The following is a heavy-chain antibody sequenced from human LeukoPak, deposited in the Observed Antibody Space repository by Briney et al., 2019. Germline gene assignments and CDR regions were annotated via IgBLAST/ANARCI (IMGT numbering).Heavy chain of an antibody. Sequence: GASVKASCKASGYTFTGYYMHWVRQAPGQGLEWMGWINPNSGGTNYAQKFQGRVTMTRDTSISTAYMELSRLRSDDTAVYYCARDDTGGPSMWGATIDYWGQGTLVTVSS. CDR1: GYTFTGYY. V-gene: IGHV1-2*02. CDR2: INPNSGGT. J-gene: IGHJ4*02. D-gene: IGHD1-26*01. CDR3: ARDDTGGPSMWGATIDY.